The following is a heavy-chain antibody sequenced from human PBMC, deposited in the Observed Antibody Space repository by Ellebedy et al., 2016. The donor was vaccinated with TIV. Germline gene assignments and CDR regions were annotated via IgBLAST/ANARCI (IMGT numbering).Heavy chain of an antibody. Sequence: GESLKISCAASGVTVTNTYMGWVRQAPGKGLEWVSVIRNIGDTFNAESVKGRFTIFTDNSKNTLDLQMNSLRAEDTAVYYCATSSRGWGYDAFDIWGQGTKVTVSS. D-gene: IGHD6-19*01. CDR2: IRNIGDT. J-gene: IGHJ3*02. CDR1: GVTVTNTY. V-gene: IGHV3-53*01. CDR3: ATSSRGWGYDAFDI.